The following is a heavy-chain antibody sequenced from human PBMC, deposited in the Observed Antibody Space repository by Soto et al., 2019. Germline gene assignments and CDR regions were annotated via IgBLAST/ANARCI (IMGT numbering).Heavy chain of an antibody. Sequence: GSLRLSCEVSGFSVSSSYMSWVRQAPGKGLEWVSALYNDGSIYYPDSVKDRFTISRDNSRNTLYLQMNSLRVEDSALYYCAKANGNKWSWSLDYWGQGTLVTVSS. CDR2: LYNDGSI. CDR3: AKANGNKWSWSLDY. D-gene: IGHD2-8*01. V-gene: IGHV3-66*01. J-gene: IGHJ4*02. CDR1: GFSVSSSY.